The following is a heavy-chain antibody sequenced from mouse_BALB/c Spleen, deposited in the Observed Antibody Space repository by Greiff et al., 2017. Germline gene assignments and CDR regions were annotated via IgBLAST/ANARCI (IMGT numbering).Heavy chain of an antibody. CDR3: ARGTYYGNYFDY. J-gene: IGHJ2*01. D-gene: IGHD2-10*01. V-gene: IGHV1S29*02. CDR1: GYTFTDYN. Sequence: EVQLQQSGPELVKPGASVKISCKASGYTFTDYNMHWVKQSHGKSLEWIGYIYPYNGGTGYNQKFKSKATLTVDNSSSTAYMELRSLTSEDSAVYYCARGTYYGNYFDYWGQGTTLTVSS. CDR2: IYPYNGGT.